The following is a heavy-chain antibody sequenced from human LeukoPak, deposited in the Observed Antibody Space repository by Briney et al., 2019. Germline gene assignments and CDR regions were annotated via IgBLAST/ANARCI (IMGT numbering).Heavy chain of an antibody. CDR1: GFTFSNYD. D-gene: IGHD2-15*01. CDR2: ISSSGSSI. V-gene: IGHV3-48*03. CDR3: ARDYCSGTTCYSNY. J-gene: IGHJ4*02. Sequence: GGSLRLSCAASGFTFSNYDMNWVRQAPGKGLEWVSYISSSGSSIYYADSVKGRFTISRDNARKSLYLQMNSLRAEDTAVYYCARDYCSGTTCYSNYWGQGTMVTVSS.